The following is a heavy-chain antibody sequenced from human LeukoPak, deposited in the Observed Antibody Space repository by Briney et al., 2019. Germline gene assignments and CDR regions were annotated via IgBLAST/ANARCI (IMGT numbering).Heavy chain of an antibody. CDR1: GFTFSNAW. CDR2: IETKTDGGTT. V-gene: IGHV3-15*04. Sequence: GESLRLSCAASGFTFSNAWMTWVRQAPGKGLEWVGRIETKTDGGTTDYAAPVKGRFTISRDDSKNTLYLQMNSLKTDDTAVYYCTTVERWLLRSSPYWGQGTLVTVSS. CDR3: TTVERWLLRSSPY. J-gene: IGHJ4*02. D-gene: IGHD5-24*01.